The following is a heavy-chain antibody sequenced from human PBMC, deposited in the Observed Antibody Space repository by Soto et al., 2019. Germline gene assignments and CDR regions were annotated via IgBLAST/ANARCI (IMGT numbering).Heavy chain of an antibody. CDR2: IYPGDSDT. Sequence: PGESLKISCKGSGYSFTSYWIGWVRQMPGKGLEWMGIIYPGDSDTRYSPSFQGQVTISADKSISTAYLQWSSLKASDTAMYYCARVLRFLEWFSNEPYNWFDPWGQGTLVTVSS. CDR3: ARVLRFLEWFSNEPYNWFDP. CDR1: GYSFTSYW. D-gene: IGHD3-3*01. J-gene: IGHJ5*02. V-gene: IGHV5-51*01.